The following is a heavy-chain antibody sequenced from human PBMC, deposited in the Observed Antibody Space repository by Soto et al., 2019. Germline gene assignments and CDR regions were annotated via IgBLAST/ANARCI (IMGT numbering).Heavy chain of an antibody. D-gene: IGHD3-16*02. V-gene: IGHV1-3*01. J-gene: IGHJ4*02. CDR1: GYTFTSYA. Sequence: QVQLVQSGAEVKKPGASVKVSCKASGYTFTSYAMHWVRQAPGQRLEWMGWINAGNGNTKYSQKFQGRVTITRDTSASTAYMELSSLRSEDTAVYYCARARSYYDYIWGSCRHHYYFDYWGQGTLVTVSS. CDR3: ARARSYYDYIWGSCRHHYYFDY. CDR2: INAGNGNT.